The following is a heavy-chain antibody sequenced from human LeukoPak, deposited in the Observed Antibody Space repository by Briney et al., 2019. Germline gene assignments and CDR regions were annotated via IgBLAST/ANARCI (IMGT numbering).Heavy chain of an antibody. CDR1: GGSFSTYY. Sequence: PSETLSPTCAVYGGSFSTYYWSWIRQPPGKGLEWIGEINHSGRTNYNPSLKSRVTISVDTSKNQFSLKLSSVTAADTAVYYCARHGPPRAGWGRKYYYMDVWGKGTTVTISS. J-gene: IGHJ6*03. CDR3: ARHGPPRAGWGRKYYYMDV. CDR2: INHSGRT. D-gene: IGHD3-16*01. V-gene: IGHV4-34*01.